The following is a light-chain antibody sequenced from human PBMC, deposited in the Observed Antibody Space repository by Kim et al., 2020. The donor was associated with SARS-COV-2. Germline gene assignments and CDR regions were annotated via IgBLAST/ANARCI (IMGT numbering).Light chain of an antibody. CDR3: QAWDSSTVWV. V-gene: IGLV3-1*01. CDR2: QDS. J-gene: IGLJ3*02. CDR1: KLGDKY. Sequence: SYELTQPPSVSVSPGQTASITCSGDKLGDKYACWYQQKPGQSPVVVIYQDSKRPSGIPERFSGSNSGNTATLTISGTQAMDEADYYCQAWDSSTVWVVGG.